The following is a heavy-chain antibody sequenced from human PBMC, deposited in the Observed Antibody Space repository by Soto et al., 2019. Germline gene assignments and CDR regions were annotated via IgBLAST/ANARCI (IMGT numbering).Heavy chain of an antibody. CDR1: GFTFSSYG. J-gene: IGHJ4*02. D-gene: IGHD2-15*01. CDR2: IWYDRSNK. Sequence: QVQLVESGGGVVQPGRSLRLSCAASGFTFSSYGMHWVRQAPGKGLEWVAVIWYDRSNKYYADSVKGRFTISRDNSKNTRYLQMNSLRAEDTAVYYCARDGTGPYCSGGSCWGYYFDYWGQGTLVTVSS. CDR3: ARDGTGPYCSGGSCWGYYFDY. V-gene: IGHV3-33*01.